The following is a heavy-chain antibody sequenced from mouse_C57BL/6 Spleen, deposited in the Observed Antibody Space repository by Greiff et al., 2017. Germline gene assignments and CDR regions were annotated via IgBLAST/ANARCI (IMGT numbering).Heavy chain of an antibody. J-gene: IGHJ2*01. CDR2: IHPNSGST. D-gene: IGHD1-1*01. Sequence: QVQLQQPGAELVKPGASVKLSCKASGYTFTSYWMHWVKQRPGQGLEWIGMIHPNSGSTNYNEKFKSKATLTVDKSSSTAYMQLSSLTSEDSAVYYCARNYGSGGYYFDYWGQGTTLTVSS. V-gene: IGHV1-64*01. CDR3: ARNYGSGGYYFDY. CDR1: GYTFTSYW.